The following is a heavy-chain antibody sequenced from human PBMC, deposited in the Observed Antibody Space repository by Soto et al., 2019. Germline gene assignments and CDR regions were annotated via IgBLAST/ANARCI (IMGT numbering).Heavy chain of an antibody. J-gene: IGHJ6*02. CDR2: IIPVFGTA. V-gene: IGHV1-69*01. CDR1: GGTFGSYS. Sequence: PEKLRSKACGGTFGSYSSSWPQHAPGQGLEWRGGIIPVFGTANYVQKFQGRVMITAEESTSTAYVELSSLRSEETAVYYCARGKYQLRQKGNYYYGMDVWGPGTRVTVS. D-gene: IGHD2-2*01. CDR3: ARGKYQLRQKGNYYYGMDV.